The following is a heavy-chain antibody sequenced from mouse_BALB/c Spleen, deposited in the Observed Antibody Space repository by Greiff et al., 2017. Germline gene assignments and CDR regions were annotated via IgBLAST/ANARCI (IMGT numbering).Heavy chain of an antibody. V-gene: IGHV4-2*02. Sequence: EVQLQESGGGLVQPGGSLNLSCAASGFAFSRYWMSWARQAPGKGQEWIGEINPGSSTINYTPSLKDKFIISRDNAKNTLYLQMSKVRSEDTALYYCARRSRDGYFDVWGAGTTVTVSS. D-gene: IGHD3-3*01. CDR3: ARRSRDGYFDV. CDR2: INPGSSTI. CDR1: GFAFSRYW. J-gene: IGHJ1*01.